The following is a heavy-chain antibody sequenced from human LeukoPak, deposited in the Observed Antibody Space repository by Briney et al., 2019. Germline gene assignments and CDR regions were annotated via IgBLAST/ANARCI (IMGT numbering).Heavy chain of an antibody. CDR2: MNPNSGNT. Sequence: ASEKVSCKASGYTFTSYDINWVRQATGQGLEWMGWMNPNSGNTGYAQKFQSRVTMTRNTSISTAYMELSSLRSEDTAVYYCARATDDILTGSHDFDYWGQGTLVTVSS. CDR3: ARATDDILTGSHDFDY. D-gene: IGHD3-9*01. V-gene: IGHV1-8*01. J-gene: IGHJ4*02. CDR1: GYTFTSYD.